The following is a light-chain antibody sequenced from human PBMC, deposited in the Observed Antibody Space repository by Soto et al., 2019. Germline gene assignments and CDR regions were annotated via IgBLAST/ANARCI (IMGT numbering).Light chain of an antibody. CDR2: EVS. Sequence: QSALTQPASVSGSPGQSITISCTGTSSDVGGYDYVSWYQHHPGKAPKLMIYEVSNRPSGVSNRFSGSKSGNAASLTISGLQAEDEADYHCCSYAGESTVTFGGGTKVTVL. CDR1: SSDVGGYDY. CDR3: CSYAGESTVT. J-gene: IGLJ2*01. V-gene: IGLV2-14*01.